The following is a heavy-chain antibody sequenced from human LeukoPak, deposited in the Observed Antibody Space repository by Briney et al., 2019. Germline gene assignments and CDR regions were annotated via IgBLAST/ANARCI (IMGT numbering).Heavy chain of an antibody. D-gene: IGHD6-19*01. J-gene: IGHJ4*02. V-gene: IGHV1-2*02. CDR1: GYTFTGHY. CDR2: INPNSGGT. Sequence: ASVKVSCKASGYTFTGHYMHWVRQAPGQGLEWMGWINPNSGGTNYAQKFQGRVTMTRDTSISTAYMELSRLRSDDTAVYYCASRIAVAGYFDYWGQGTLVTVSS. CDR3: ASRIAVAGYFDY.